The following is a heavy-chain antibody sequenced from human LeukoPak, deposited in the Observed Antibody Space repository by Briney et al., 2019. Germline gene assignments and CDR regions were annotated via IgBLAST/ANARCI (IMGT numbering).Heavy chain of an antibody. Sequence: NSSETLSLTCTVSGGSISSSSYYWSWIRQPPGKGLEWIGSIYYSGSTYYNPSLKSRVTISVDTSKNQFSLKLSSVTAADTAVYYCARRQDTAMVAFDYWGQGTLVTVSS. CDR1: GGSISSSSYY. CDR3: ARRQDTAMVAFDY. V-gene: IGHV4-39*01. J-gene: IGHJ4*02. CDR2: IYYSGST. D-gene: IGHD5-18*01.